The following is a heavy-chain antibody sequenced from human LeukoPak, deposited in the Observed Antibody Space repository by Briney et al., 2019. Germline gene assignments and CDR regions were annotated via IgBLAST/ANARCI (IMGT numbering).Heavy chain of an antibody. CDR1: GGTFSSYA. CDR3: ARDRALVRELWSASAFDY. D-gene: IGHD5-18*01. CDR2: MNPNSGNT. J-gene: IGHJ4*02. Sequence: ASVKVSCKASGGTFSSYAISWVRQAPGQGLEWMGWMNPNSGNTGYAQKFQGRVTITADKSTNTAYMELSNLRSEDTAVYFCARDRALVRELWSASAFDYWGQGTLVTVSS. V-gene: IGHV1-69*04.